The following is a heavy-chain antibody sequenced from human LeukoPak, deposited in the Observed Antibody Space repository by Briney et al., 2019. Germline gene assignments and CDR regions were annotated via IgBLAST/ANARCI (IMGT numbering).Heavy chain of an antibody. V-gene: IGHV4-34*01. CDR2: INHSGST. Sequence: GSLRLSCTASGFIFADKGLNWVRQVPGKGLEWIGEINHSGSTNYNPSLKSRVTMSVDTSKNQFSLKLSSVTAADTAVYYCARDGPRSGYDLGHFDNLGQGTLVTASS. CDR1: GFIFADKG. D-gene: IGHD5-12*01. CDR3: ARDGPRSGYDLGHFDN. J-gene: IGHJ4*02.